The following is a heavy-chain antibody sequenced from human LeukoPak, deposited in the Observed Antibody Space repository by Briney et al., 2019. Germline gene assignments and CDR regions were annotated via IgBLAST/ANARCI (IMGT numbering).Heavy chain of an antibody. CDR1: GFTFSSYG. D-gene: IGHD3-10*01. CDR3: AKAGRFGELFAFDY. V-gene: IGHV3-30*02. CDR2: IRYDGSNK. Sequence: PGGSLRLSCAASGFTFSSYGMHWVRQAPGKGLEWVAFIRYDGSNKYYEDSVKGRFTISRDNSKNTLYLQMNSLRAEDTAVYYCAKAGRFGELFAFDYWGQGTLVTVSS. J-gene: IGHJ4*02.